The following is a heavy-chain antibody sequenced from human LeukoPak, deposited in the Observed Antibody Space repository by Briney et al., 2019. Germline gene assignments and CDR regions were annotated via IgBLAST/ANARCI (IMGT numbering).Heavy chain of an antibody. CDR1: GGTFSSYA. CDR3: ASSLVYGGNSGFDY. Sequence: ASVKVSCKASGGTFSSYAISWVRQAPGQGLEWMGGIIPIFGTANYAQKFQGRVTMTRNTSISTAYMELSSLRSEDTAVYYCASSLVYGGNSGFDYWGQGTLVTVSS. V-gene: IGHV1-69*05. D-gene: IGHD4-23*01. CDR2: IIPIFGTA. J-gene: IGHJ4*02.